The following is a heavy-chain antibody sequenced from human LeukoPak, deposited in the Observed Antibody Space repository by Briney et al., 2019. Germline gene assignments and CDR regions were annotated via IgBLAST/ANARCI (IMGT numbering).Heavy chain of an antibody. CDR3: ARDVGGSLDY. CDR1: GFTFRTYW. J-gene: IGHJ4*02. Sequence: GGSLRLSCAAYGFTFRTYWMAWVRQAPGKGLEWVANIKGDESARHQADSVKGRFTISRDNAQNSVYLQMSSLRGEDTAVYYCARDVGGSLDYWGQGTLVTVSS. CDR2: IKGDESAR. D-gene: IGHD1-26*01. V-gene: IGHV3-7*01.